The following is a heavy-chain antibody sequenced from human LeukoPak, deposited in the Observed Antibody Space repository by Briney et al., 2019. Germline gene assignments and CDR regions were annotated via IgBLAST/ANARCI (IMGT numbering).Heavy chain of an antibody. CDR2: INHSGST. Sequence: PSETLSLTCAVYGGSFSGYYWSWIRQPPGKWLEWIGEINHSGSTNYNPSLKSRVTISVDTSKNQFSLKLSSVTAADTAVYYCARRHPARGYSSSWYYYYYMDVWGKGTTVTVSS. J-gene: IGHJ6*03. CDR3: ARRHPARGYSSSWYYYYYMDV. D-gene: IGHD6-13*01. V-gene: IGHV4-34*01. CDR1: GGSFSGYY.